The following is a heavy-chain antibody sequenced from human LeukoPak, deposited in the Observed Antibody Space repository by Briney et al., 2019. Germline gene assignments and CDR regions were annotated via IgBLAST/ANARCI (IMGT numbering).Heavy chain of an antibody. CDR3: AREDRVVSGRAAVGTKAFDI. V-gene: IGHV3-48*02. CDR1: GLTLTTYS. CDR2: ISSSSTTI. D-gene: IGHD6-13*01. Sequence: GGSLRLSCAASGLTLTTYSMNWVRQAPGKGLEWVAYISSSSTTIFYAYSVKGRVTISRDNDTNSLFLKMNSLRDEDTAVSSCAREDRVVSGRAAVGTKAFDIWGQGTMVTVST. J-gene: IGHJ3*02.